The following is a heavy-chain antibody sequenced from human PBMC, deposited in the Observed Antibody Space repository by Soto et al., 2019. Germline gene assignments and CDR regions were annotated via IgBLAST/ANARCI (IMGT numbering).Heavy chain of an antibody. J-gene: IGHJ4*02. D-gene: IGHD2-2*01. CDR2: INHSGST. V-gene: IGHV4-34*01. Sequence: QVQLQQWGAGLLKPSETLSLTCAVYGGSFSGYYWSWIRQPPGKGLEWIGEINHSGSTNYNPSLKSRVTISVDTPKNQFSLKLSSVTAADTAVYYCARGRTHCSSTSCYARDFDYWGQGTLVTVSS. CDR3: ARGRTHCSSTSCYARDFDY. CDR1: GGSFSGYY.